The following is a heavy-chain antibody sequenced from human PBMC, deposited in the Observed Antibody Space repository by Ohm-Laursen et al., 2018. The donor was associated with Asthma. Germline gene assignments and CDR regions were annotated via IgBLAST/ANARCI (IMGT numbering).Heavy chain of an antibody. CDR2: ISTASTFI. J-gene: IGHJ4*02. CDR1: GYTFSRYS. D-gene: IGHD5-24*01. V-gene: IGHV3-21*01. CDR3: VRRRGDN. Sequence: SLRLSCAASGYTFSRYSIHWVRQVPGKGLEWVASISTASTFIYYADSVRGRFAISRDNAKNSVSLQMNSLRGEDTAVYYCVRRRGDNWGQGTLVTVSS.